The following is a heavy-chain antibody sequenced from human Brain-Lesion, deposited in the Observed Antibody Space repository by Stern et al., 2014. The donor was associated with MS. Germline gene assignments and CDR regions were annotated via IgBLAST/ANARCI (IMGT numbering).Heavy chain of an antibody. Sequence: VQLVESGAEVKKPGASVKVSCKASGYTFTGYYMHWVRQAPGQGVEWMGWISRKSGGTNYAQKLQGWFTMTRDTAINTAYMELSRLRSDDTALYYCATYYYDSTGYNDFWGQGTLVTVSS. CDR3: ATYYYDSTGYNDF. J-gene: IGHJ4*02. D-gene: IGHD3-22*01. V-gene: IGHV1-2*04. CDR2: ISRKSGGT. CDR1: GYTFTGYY.